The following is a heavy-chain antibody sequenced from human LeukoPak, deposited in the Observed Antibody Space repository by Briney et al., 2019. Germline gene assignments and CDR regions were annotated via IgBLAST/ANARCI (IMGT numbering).Heavy chain of an antibody. CDR3: ARERDHEYSDGFVLDS. D-gene: IGHD5-18*01. J-gene: IGHJ4*02. Sequence: SETLSLTCTVSGGSMNTYYWTWLRQPAGKGLEWLGRMYHSGTTNYNSPLYNPSLSSRVTMSVDGAKNQFSLRLKSVTTADTAIYFCARERDHEYSDGFVLDSWSQGSLVTVSS. CDR2: MYHSGTT. V-gene: IGHV4-4*07. CDR1: GGSMNTYY.